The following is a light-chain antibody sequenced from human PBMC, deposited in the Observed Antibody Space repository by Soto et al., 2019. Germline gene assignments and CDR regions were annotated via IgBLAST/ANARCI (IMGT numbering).Light chain of an antibody. Sequence: DIQMTQSPSTLSASVGDRVTITCRASQSIENWLAWYQQKPGKAPKLFILKASTLEIGVPSRFSGSGSGTEFTLSISSLQPDDFATYFCQQDESFPRTFGQGTKVENK. V-gene: IGKV1-5*03. CDR2: KAS. CDR3: QQDESFPRT. CDR1: QSIENW. J-gene: IGKJ1*01.